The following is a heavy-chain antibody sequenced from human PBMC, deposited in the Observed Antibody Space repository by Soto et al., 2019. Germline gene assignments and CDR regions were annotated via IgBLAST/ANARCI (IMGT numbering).Heavy chain of an antibody. J-gene: IGHJ4*02. CDR3: ARESSLNLFDY. CDR1: GGSISGYF. CDR2: ISYSGST. Sequence: QVQLQESGPGLVKPSETLSLNCTVSGGSISGYFWSWNRQPPEKGLEWIGYISYSGSTNYNPSLKSRVTMSVDTSKNQFSLELSSVTAADTAVYYCARESSLNLFDYWGQGTLVTVS. V-gene: IGHV4-59*01.